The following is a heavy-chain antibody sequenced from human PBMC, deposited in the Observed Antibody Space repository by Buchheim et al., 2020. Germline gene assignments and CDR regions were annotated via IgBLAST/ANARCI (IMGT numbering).Heavy chain of an antibody. Sequence: QVQLVQSGAEVKKPGSSVKVSCKASGGIFSNYAISWVRQAPGQGLEWMGGIIPIFGTAHYAQKFQGRVMITADKSTSTVYMELSSLRSEDTAMYYCARVWAEDTAMARPLHYWGQGTL. CDR1: GGIFSNYA. D-gene: IGHD5-18*01. CDR2: IIPIFGTA. J-gene: IGHJ4*01. CDR3: ARVWAEDTAMARPLHY. V-gene: IGHV1-69*06.